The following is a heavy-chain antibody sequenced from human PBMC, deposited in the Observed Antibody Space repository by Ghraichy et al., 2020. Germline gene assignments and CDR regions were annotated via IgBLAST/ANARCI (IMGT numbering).Heavy chain of an antibody. V-gene: IGHV4-34*01. CDR3: ARVRRQGSADY. J-gene: IGHJ4*02. CDR2: INHSGST. Sequence: SETLSLTCAVYGGSFSGYYWSWIRQPPGKGLEWIGEINHSGSTNYNPSLKSRVTISVDTSKNQFSLKLSSVTAADTAVYYCARVRRQGSADYWGQGTLVTVSS. CDR1: GGSFSGYY.